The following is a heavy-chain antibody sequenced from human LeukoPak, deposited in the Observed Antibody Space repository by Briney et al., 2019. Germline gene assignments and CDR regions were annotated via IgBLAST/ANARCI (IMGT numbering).Heavy chain of an antibody. Sequence: ASVKVSCKASGYTFTSYGISWERQAPGQGLEWMGWISAYNGNTNYAQKLQGRVTMTTDTSTSTAYMELRSLRSEDTAVYYCARGVVPAAIRWGYYYYMDVWGKGTTVTISS. CDR2: ISAYNGNT. J-gene: IGHJ6*03. CDR1: GYTFTSYG. CDR3: ARGVVPAAIRWGYYYYMDV. D-gene: IGHD2-2*01. V-gene: IGHV1-18*01.